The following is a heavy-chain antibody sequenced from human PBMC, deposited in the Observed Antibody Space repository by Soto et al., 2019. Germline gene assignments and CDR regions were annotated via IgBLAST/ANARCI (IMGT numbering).Heavy chain of an antibody. Sequence: GGSLRLSCAASGFTFNDFAMCWVRQVPGKGLEWISLVNWDGDTTFYADSVKGRFIISRDNSKNSVYLQMNSLRSDDSAIYYCAKGATVTTHYQYYGMDVWGRGTTVTVSS. CDR2: VNWDGDTT. J-gene: IGHJ6*02. CDR3: AKGATVTTHYQYYGMDV. D-gene: IGHD4-17*01. CDR1: GFTFNDFA. V-gene: IGHV3-43D*04.